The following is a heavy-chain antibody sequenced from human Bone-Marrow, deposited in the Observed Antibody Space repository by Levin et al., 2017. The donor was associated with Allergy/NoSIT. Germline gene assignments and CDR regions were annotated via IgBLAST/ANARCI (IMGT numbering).Heavy chain of an antibody. CDR3: ARERGILRFLEWPLSGMDV. Sequence: ASVKISCKAAGYRLTNYGMSWVRQAPGQGLEWMGWISGYNGDTKYAERFQDRVTMTTDTSTTTVYMELRRLKSDDTAVYYCARERGILRFLEWPLSGMDVWGQGTTVTVSS. V-gene: IGHV1-18*01. CDR1: GYRLTNYG. D-gene: IGHD3-3*01. J-gene: IGHJ6*02. CDR2: ISGYNGDT.